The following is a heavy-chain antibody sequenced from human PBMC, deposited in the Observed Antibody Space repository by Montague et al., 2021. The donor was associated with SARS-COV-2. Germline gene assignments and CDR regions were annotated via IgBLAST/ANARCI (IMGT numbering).Heavy chain of an antibody. J-gene: IGHJ5*02. CDR3: ARRAALGELGALPNQLFDP. CDR2: IFYRGTL. Sequence: SETLSLTCTVSGGSIGSTNSYWAWIRQPPGKGPEFIGSIFYRGTLDYXXXLKSRVAISVDTSKNQLSLTLRSATAADTAVYFCARRAALGELGALPNQLFDPGGQGTRVTASS. V-gene: IGHV4-39*07. D-gene: IGHD3-10*01. CDR1: GGSIGSTNSY.